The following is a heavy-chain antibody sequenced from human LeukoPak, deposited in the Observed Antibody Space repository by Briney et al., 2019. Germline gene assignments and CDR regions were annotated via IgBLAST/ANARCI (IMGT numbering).Heavy chain of an antibody. V-gene: IGHV4-39*07. CDR3: ARGRLRYFDWLSDGSLFDY. CDR2: IYYSGST. Sequence: SETLSLTCTVSGGSISRSSYYWVWIRQPPGKGLEWIGTIYYSGSTYYNPSLKSRVTISADTSKNQFSLKLSSVTAADTAVYYCARGRLRYFDWLSDGSLFDYWGQGTLVTVSS. J-gene: IGHJ4*02. D-gene: IGHD3-9*01. CDR1: GGSISRSSYY.